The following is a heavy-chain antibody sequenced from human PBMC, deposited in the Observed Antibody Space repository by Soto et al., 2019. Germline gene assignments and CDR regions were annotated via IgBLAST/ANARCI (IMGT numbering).Heavy chain of an antibody. J-gene: IGHJ6*02. Sequence: VQLDQSGAEVKKPGGSLRLSCTASGFNFSRFWTHWVRQVPGRGLVWVSHINSDGSRTSYADSVKGRFTISRDNAKNTLYLQMNSLRAEDTAVYYCARDLSSCSSARCYSFYYGMDVWGQGTTVTVSS. V-gene: IGHV3-74*01. D-gene: IGHD2-2*01. CDR3: ARDLSSCSSARCYSFYYGMDV. CDR2: INSDGSRT. CDR1: GFNFSRFW.